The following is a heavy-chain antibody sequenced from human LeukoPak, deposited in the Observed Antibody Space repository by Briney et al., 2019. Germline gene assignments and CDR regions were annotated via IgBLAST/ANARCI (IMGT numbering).Heavy chain of an antibody. D-gene: IGHD3-10*01. CDR1: GGSISSSSYY. CDR3: ARHGGYGSGSYIFDY. J-gene: IGHJ4*02. V-gene: IGHV4-39*01. CDR2: IYYSGST. Sequence: SETPSLTCTVSGGSISSSSYYWGWIRQPPGKGLEWIGSIYYSGSTYYNPSLKSRVTVSVDTSKNQFSLKLSSVTAADTAVYYCARHGGYGSGSYIFDYWGQGTLVTVSS.